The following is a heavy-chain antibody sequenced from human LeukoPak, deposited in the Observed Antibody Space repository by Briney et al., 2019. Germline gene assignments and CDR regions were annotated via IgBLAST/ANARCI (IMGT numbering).Heavy chain of an antibody. CDR1: GGTFSSYA. J-gene: IGHJ4*02. Sequence: ASVKVSCKASGGTFSSYAISWVRQAPGQGLEWMGGIIPIFGTANYAQKFQGRVTITADESTSTAYMELSSLRSEDTAVYYCATTYYYDSSGYWNFDYWGQGTLVTVSS. CDR3: ATTYYYDSSGYWNFDY. V-gene: IGHV1-69*13. D-gene: IGHD3-22*01. CDR2: IIPIFGTA.